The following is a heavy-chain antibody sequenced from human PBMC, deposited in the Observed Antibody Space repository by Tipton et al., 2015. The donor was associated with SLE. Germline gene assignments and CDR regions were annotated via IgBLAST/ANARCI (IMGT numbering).Heavy chain of an antibody. J-gene: IGHJ4*02. D-gene: IGHD3-3*01. V-gene: IGHV3-49*03. CDR1: GFTFGDYV. CDR2: IRTRTYGGTT. CDR3: TRDRFWSGYPTLLY. Sequence: SLRLSCTTSGFTFGDYVVSWFRQAPGKGLDWVGFIRTRTYGGTTEYAASVKGRFIISRDDSKSIAYLQMNSLQTEDTAAYYCTRDRFWSGYPTLLYWGQGTLVTVSS.